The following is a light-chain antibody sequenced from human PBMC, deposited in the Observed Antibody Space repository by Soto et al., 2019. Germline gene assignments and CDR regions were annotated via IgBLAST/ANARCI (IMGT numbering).Light chain of an antibody. CDR1: QSVSSY. CDR3: QQSSDWPLT. V-gene: IGKV3-11*01. Sequence: EIVLTQSPATLSLSPGERVTLSCRASQSVSSYFAWYQQKPGLAPRLLIYDASTRAAGIPARFSGSGSGTDFTLTISSLEPDDFAVYYCQQSSDWPLTFGGGTKVEIK. CDR2: DAS. J-gene: IGKJ4*01.